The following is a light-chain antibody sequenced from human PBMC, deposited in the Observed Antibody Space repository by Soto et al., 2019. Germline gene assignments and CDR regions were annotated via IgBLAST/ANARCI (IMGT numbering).Light chain of an antibody. CDR3: CSHAGSDTYV. CDR1: SSDVGSGNV. J-gene: IGLJ1*01. Sequence: QSVLTQPASVSGSPGQSITISCTGTSSDVGSGNVVSWYQHYPGKAPQLMIYEAFQRPSGVSSRFSGSKSVNTASLTISGLQAEDEADYYCCSHAGSDTYVFGTGTKVTVL. CDR2: EAF. V-gene: IGLV2-23*01.